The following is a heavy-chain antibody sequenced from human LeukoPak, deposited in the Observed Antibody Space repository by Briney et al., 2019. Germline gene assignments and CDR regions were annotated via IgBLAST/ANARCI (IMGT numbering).Heavy chain of an antibody. D-gene: IGHD2-2*02. CDR2: ISYNGSNK. J-gene: IGHJ6*04. Sequence: GGSLRLSCAASGFTFSSYGMHWVRQAPGKGLEWVAVISYNGSNKYYADSVKGRFTISRDNSKNALYLQMNSLRAEDTAVYYCAKESRYLYRIRYYYGMDVWGKGTPVTVSS. CDR1: GFTFSSYG. CDR3: AKESRYLYRIRYYYGMDV. V-gene: IGHV3-30*18.